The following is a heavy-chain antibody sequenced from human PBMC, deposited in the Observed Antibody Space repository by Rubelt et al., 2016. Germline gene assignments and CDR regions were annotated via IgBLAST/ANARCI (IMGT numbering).Heavy chain of an antibody. V-gene: IGHV3-33*01. J-gene: IGHJ6*02. CDR2: VRFDGTRT. Sequence: QAPGKGLEWVAVVRFDGTRTYYADSVKGRFTISRDNAKNSLFLQMSSLRAEDTAVYYCARAPQVYCSYGLEVWGQGTTVTVSS. CDR3: ARAPQVYCSYGLEV. D-gene: IGHD5/OR15-5a*01.